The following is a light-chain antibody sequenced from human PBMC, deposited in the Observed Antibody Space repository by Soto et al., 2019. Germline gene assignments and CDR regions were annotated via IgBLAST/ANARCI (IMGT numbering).Light chain of an antibody. Sequence: ENVLTQSAGTLSLSPGEGDTVXCRASQSFRGLFAWYQQNSGKALRLLISDAYNRAHGSPTRFSGSGSVTDFTRTISSLEPEDSAVYYGQQRHMWPITFGQGTRLEIK. J-gene: IGKJ5*01. V-gene: IGKV3-11*01. CDR2: DAY. CDR3: QQRHMWPIT. CDR1: QSFRGL.